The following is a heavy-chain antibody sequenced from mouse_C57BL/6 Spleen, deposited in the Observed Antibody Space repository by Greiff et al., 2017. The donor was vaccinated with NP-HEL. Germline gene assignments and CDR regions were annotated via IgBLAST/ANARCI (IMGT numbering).Heavy chain of an antibody. J-gene: IGHJ2*01. V-gene: IGHV1-19*01. CDR3: ARVPQFDY. Sequence: VQLKQSGPVLVKPGASVKMSCKASGYTFTDYYMNWVKQSHGKSLEWIGVINPYNGGTSYNQKFKGKATLTVDKSSSTAYMELNSLTSEDSAVYYCARVPQFDYWGQGTTLTVSS. CDR1: GYTFTDYY. CDR2: INPYNGGT.